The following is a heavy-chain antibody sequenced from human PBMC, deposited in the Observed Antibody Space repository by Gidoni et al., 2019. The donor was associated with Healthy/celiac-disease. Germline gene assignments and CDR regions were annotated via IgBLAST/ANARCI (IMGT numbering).Heavy chain of an antibody. V-gene: IGHV1-69*01. CDR2: IIPIFGTA. CDR3: ARGVYSSSSVYYYYGMDV. D-gene: IGHD6-6*01. Sequence: QVQLVQSGAEVKKPGPSVKVSCKASGGTFSSYAISWVRQAPGQGLEWMGGIIPIFGTANYAQKFQGRVTITADESTSTAYMELSSLRSEDTAVYYCARGVYSSSSVYYYYGMDVWGQGTTVTVSS. J-gene: IGHJ6*02. CDR1: GGTFSSYA.